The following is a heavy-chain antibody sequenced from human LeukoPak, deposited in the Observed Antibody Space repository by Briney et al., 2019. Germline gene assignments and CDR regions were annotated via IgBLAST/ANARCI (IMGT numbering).Heavy chain of an antibody. CDR1: GFTFSSYW. Sequence: GGSLRLSCAASGFTFSSYWMHWVRQAPGKGLEWVAVIWYDGSNKYYADSVKGRFTISRDTPKNTLYLQMNSLRAEDTAVYYCARDRSVRYFDYWGQGALVTVSS. CDR3: ARDRSVRYFDY. CDR2: IWYDGSNK. V-gene: IGHV3-33*08. J-gene: IGHJ4*02. D-gene: IGHD2-15*01.